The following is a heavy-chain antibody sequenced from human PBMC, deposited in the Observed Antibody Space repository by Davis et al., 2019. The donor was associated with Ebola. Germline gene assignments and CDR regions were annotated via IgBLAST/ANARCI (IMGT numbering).Heavy chain of an antibody. D-gene: IGHD3-22*01. CDR3: ARERNTYYSHDVFDV. CDR2: ISSSSSYI. CDR1: GFTFSSYS. J-gene: IGHJ3*01. Sequence: PGGSLRLSCAASGFTFSSYSMNWVRQAPGKGLEWVSSISSSSSYIYYADSVKGRFTISRDNAKNSLYLQMNSLRPEDTAVYYCARERNTYYSHDVFDVWGQGTMVTVSS. V-gene: IGHV3-21*01.